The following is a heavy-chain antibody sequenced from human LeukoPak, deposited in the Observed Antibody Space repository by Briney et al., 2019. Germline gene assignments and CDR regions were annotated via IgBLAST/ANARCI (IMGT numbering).Heavy chain of an antibody. CDR1: GFTFRSYT. D-gene: IGHD3-10*01. CDR3: AKGVRAWFGVFDP. V-gene: IGHV3-23*01. J-gene: IGHJ5*02. CDR2: IGGSGASA. Sequence: GGSLSLSWAASGFTFRSYTMIWVPQAPGKGRKWVSGIGGSGASAYYADSVKGRFTISRDNSKNTLYLQMNSLRAEDTAVYFCAKGVRAWFGVFDPWGQGTLVTVSS.